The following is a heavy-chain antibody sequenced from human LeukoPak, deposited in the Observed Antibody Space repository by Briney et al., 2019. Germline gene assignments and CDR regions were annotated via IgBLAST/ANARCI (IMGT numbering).Heavy chain of an antibody. CDR2: VRDRASSYAT. D-gene: IGHD3-9*01. Sequence: GGSLKLSCAASGFSFSDSPMHWVRQASGKGLKWVGRVRDRASSYATGYAASVEGRFTISRDDSENTAYLQMNSLIIEDTAVYYCTRQRPQTGTFDYWGQGVLVTVSS. J-gene: IGHJ4*02. CDR1: GFSFSDSP. CDR3: TRQRPQTGTFDY. V-gene: IGHV3-73*01.